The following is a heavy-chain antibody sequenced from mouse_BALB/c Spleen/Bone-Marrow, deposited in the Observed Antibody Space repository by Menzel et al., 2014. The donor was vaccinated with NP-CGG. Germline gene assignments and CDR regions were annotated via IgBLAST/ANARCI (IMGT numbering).Heavy chain of an antibody. CDR1: GYTFTSYI. V-gene: IGHV1-14*01. D-gene: IGHD2-14*01. Sequence: VQLQQSGPELVKPGASVKMSCKASGYTFTSYIVHWVRQKPGQGLEWIGYIHPYNDDSKFNEKFEGKATLTSDKSSNTAYMELSSLTSEGSAVYYCARWGRYDWYFDVWGAGTAVTVSS. CDR2: IHPYNDDS. J-gene: IGHJ1*01. CDR3: ARWGRYDWYFDV.